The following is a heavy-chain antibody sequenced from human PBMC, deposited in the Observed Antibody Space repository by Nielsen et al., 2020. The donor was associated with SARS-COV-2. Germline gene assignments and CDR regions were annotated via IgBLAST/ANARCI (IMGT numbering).Heavy chain of an antibody. D-gene: IGHD1-26*01. CDR2: INHSGST. CDR3: ARGFTPKGRTTIFDY. Sequence: SETLSLTCAVYGGSFSGYYWSWIRQPPGKGLEWIGEINHSGSTNYNPSLKSRVTISVDTSKNQFSLKLSSVTAADTAVYYCARGFTPKGRTTIFDYWGQGTLVTVSS. V-gene: IGHV4-34*01. J-gene: IGHJ4*02. CDR1: GGSFSGYY.